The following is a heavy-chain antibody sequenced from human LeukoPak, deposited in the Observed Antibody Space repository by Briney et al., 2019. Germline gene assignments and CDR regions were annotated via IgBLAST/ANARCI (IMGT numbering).Heavy chain of an antibody. Sequence: GASVKVSCKASGGTFSSYAISWVRQAPGHGLEWMGGIIPIFGTANYAQKFQGRVTITADESTSTAYMELSSLRSEDTAVYYCARASVLTGYYKAEKAPFDYWGQGTLVTVSS. CDR3: ARASVLTGYYKAEKAPFDY. J-gene: IGHJ4*02. V-gene: IGHV1-69*13. CDR2: IIPIFGTA. D-gene: IGHD3-9*01. CDR1: GGTFSSYA.